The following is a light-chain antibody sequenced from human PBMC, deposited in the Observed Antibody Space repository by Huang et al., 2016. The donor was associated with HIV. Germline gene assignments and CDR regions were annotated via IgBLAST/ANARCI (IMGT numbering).Light chain of an antibody. CDR1: QSLSGW. V-gene: IGKV1-5*03. CDR3: QQLHNSPYT. J-gene: IGKJ2*01. Sequence: DIQMTQSPSTLSASIGDRVTITCRASQSLSGWLAWYQQRPGNAPNLLISKASSLQSGVPPRFSGSGSGTDCILTISSLQPDDFATYYCQQLHNSPYTFGQGTKLEIK. CDR2: KAS.